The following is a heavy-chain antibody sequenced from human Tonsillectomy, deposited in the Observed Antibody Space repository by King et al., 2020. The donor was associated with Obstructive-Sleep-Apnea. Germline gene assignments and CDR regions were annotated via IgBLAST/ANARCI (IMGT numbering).Heavy chain of an antibody. CDR2: IYYGDNT. D-gene: IGHD4-17*01. J-gene: IGHJ5*02. CDR3: ARDGEEDYALAGFDP. CDR1: GGSISSYY. Sequence: VQLQESGPGLVKPSETLSLTCTISGGSISSYYWNWIRQPPGKGLEWIGYIYYGDNTNYNPSLKSRVTISVDTSKNQFSLELTSLTAADTAVYYCARDGEEDYALAGFDPWGQGTLVTVSS. V-gene: IGHV4-59*01.